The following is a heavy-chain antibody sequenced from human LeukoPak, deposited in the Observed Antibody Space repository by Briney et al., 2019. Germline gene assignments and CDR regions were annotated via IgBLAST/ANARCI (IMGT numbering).Heavy chain of an antibody. J-gene: IGHJ4*02. D-gene: IGHD4-17*01. CDR1: GFTFSSYA. Sequence: QSGGSLRLSCAASGFTFSSYAMSWVRQAPGKGLEWVSAISGSGGSTYYADSVKGRFTISRDNSKNTLYLQMNSLRAEDTAVYYCARFNTVTTFFDYWGQGTLVTVSS. V-gene: IGHV3-23*01. CDR3: ARFNTVTTFFDY. CDR2: ISGSGGST.